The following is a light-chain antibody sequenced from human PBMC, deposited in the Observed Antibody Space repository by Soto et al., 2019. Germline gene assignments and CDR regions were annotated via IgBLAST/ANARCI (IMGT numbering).Light chain of an antibody. CDR1: RDINNY. V-gene: IGKV1-27*01. J-gene: IGKJ3*01. CDR2: SAS. CDR3: QKHAFAPFT. Sequence: DIQMTQSPSSLSASVGDRGTITCRASRDINNYLAWYQQKPGKVPKLLIYSASSLQSGVPSRFSGSGSGTEFTLTLSSLQSEDVATYYCQKHAFAPFTFGPGNKVDIK.